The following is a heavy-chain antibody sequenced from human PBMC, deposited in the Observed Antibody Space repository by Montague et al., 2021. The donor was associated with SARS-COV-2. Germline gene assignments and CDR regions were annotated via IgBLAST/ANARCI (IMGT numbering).Heavy chain of an antibody. CDR2: IYTSGST. D-gene: IGHD1-26*01. V-gene: IGHV4-61*02. CDR3: ARDRVDGDSGSRTAYGMDV. J-gene: IGHJ6*02. CDR1: GGSISSGSYY. Sequence: TLSLTCTVSGGSISSGSYYWSWIRQPAGKGLEWIGRIYTSGSTNYYPSLKSRVTISVDTSKNQFSLKLSSVTAADTAVYYCARDRVDGDSGSRTAYGMDVWGQGTTVTVSS.